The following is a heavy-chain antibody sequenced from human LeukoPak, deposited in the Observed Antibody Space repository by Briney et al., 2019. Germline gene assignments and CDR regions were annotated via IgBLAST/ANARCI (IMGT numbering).Heavy chain of an antibody. CDR2: INPGGGDT. D-gene: IGHD1-1*01. CDR1: GGTFSSYA. CDR3: ARGPRGQRFDY. J-gene: IGHJ4*02. V-gene: IGHV1-46*01. Sequence: ASVKVSCKASGGTFSSYAISWVRQAPGQGLEWMGLINPGGGDTSYAQNLQGRVTMTRDTSTSTVYLELSNLRSEDTAVYYCARGPRGQRFDYWGQGTLVTVSS.